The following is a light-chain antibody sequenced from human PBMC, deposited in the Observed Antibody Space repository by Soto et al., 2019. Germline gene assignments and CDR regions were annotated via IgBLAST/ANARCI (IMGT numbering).Light chain of an antibody. CDR3: QQYSASPRT. CDR2: SAS. CDR1: QSVSNNY. Sequence: EIVLTQSPGTLSLSPGERSTLSFISSQSVSNNYLAWYQQKPGQPPRLLIHSASTRAPGIPDRFSASGAGTDFTLTISRLEPEDSAVYYCQQYSASPRTFGPGTKVDIK. V-gene: IGKV3-20*01. J-gene: IGKJ3*01.